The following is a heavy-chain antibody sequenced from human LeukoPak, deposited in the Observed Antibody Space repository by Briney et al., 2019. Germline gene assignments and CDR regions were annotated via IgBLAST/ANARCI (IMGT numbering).Heavy chain of an antibody. CDR2: INPNSGGT. CDR3: ARDLLPSRQGDSSSSSWFDP. V-gene: IGHV1-2*06. D-gene: IGHD6-6*01. Sequence: ASVKVSCKASGYTFTGYYMHWVRQAPGQGLEWMGRINPNSGGTNYAQKFQGRVTMTRDTSISTAYMELSRLRSDDTAVYYCARDLLPSRQGDSSSSSWFDPWGQGTLVTVSS. J-gene: IGHJ5*02. CDR1: GYTFTGYY.